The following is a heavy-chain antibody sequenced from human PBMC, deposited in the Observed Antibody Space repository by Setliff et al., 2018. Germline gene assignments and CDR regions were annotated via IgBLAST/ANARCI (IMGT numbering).Heavy chain of an antibody. J-gene: IGHJ3*01. Sequence: PSETLSLTCTVPGGSISDNGYFWGWVRQPPGKGLEWIGNIYFGGNTYYNPSLNSRVTISVDTSKKQFSLKVTSVTAADTAVYYCVRDAGDGYGVDAYAGGGFDFWGQGTMVTVSS. D-gene: IGHD4-17*01. V-gene: IGHV4-39*07. CDR1: GGSISDNGYF. CDR3: VRDAGDGYGVDAYAGGGFDF. CDR2: IYFGGNT.